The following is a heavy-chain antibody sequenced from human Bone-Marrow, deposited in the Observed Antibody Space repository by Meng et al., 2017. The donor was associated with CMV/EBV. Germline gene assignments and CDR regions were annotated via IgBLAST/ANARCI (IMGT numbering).Heavy chain of an antibody. CDR1: GLTFSSYA. V-gene: IGHV3-30-3*01. CDR2: ISYDGSNK. Sequence: GESLKISCAASGLTFSSYAMDWVRQAPGKGPEWVAVISYDGSNKYYADSVKGRFTISRDSSKNTMFLQMNSLRAEDTAVYYCARCLYDYHIFTSTVNYYGMDVWGQGTTVTVSS. J-gene: IGHJ6*02. CDR3: ARCLYDYHIFTSTVNYYGMDV. D-gene: IGHD3-9*01.